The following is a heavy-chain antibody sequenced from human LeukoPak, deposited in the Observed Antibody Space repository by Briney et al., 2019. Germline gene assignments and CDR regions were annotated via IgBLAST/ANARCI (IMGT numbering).Heavy chain of an antibody. CDR2: IDGSNTNT. D-gene: IGHD2-15*01. V-gene: IGHV3-23*01. Sequence: RPGGSLRLSCAASGFTFSNYAMSWVRQAPGRGMEWVSTIDGSNTNTYYADSVKGRFTISRDNSKNTLYLQINSLRAEDTALYFCAKXGXRGXCNAGSCYPFDPWGQGTLVTVSS. J-gene: IGHJ5*02. CDR1: GFTFSNYA. CDR3: AKXGXRGXCNAGSCYPFDP.